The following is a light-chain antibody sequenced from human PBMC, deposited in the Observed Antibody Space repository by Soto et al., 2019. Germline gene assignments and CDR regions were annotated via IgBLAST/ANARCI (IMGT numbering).Light chain of an antibody. CDR1: QVISTS. J-gene: IGKJ5*01. CDR3: QQLFDYPIT. V-gene: IGKV1-9*01. Sequence: IQLTQSPSFLSPSMGESVTITCRASQVISTSLAWYQVKPGKAPKLLIYAASTLESGVPSRFRATVSGTEFSLPITRLQPEDFETYYCQQLFDYPITFGQGTRLEIK. CDR2: AAS.